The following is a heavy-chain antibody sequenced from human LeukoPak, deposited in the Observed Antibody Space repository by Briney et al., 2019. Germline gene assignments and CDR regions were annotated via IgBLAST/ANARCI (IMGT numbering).Heavy chain of an antibody. V-gene: IGHV3-23*01. CDR2: ISGSGGST. CDR1: GFTFDDYW. J-gene: IGHJ4*02. CDR3: AKDGGITMIVVVITGPQLDY. Sequence: GGSLRLSCGASGFTFDDYWMSWVRQAPGKGLEWVSAISGSGGSTYYADSVKGRFTISRDNSKNTLYLQMNSLRAEDTAVYYCAKDGGITMIVVVITGPQLDYWGQGTLVTVSS. D-gene: IGHD3-22*01.